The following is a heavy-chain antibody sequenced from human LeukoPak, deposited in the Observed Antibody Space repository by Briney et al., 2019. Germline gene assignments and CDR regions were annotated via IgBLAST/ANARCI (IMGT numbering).Heavy chain of an antibody. CDR3: AKYSIAAAGAYYYYMDV. J-gene: IGHJ6*03. CDR1: GFTFSSYA. V-gene: IGHV3-23*01. Sequence: GGSLRLSCAASGFTFSSYAMSWVRQAPGKGLEWVSAISGSGGSTYYADSVKGRFTISRDNSKNTLYLQMNSLRAEDTAVYYCAKYSIAAAGAYYYYMDVWGKGTTVTVSS. CDR2: ISGSGGST. D-gene: IGHD6-13*01.